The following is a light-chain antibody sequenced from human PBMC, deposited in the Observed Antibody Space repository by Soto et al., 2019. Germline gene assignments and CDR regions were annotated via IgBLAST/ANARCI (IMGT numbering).Light chain of an antibody. V-gene: IGKV1-39*01. CDR2: VAS. Sequence: DIQMTQSPSSLSTSVGDKVTITCRASQSISKYLNWYQQKPGKAPKLLISVASSLQSEVPSRFSGDGSETDFTLSISSLQPEDSANYYCQQSFTTPFTFGPGTKVDVK. CDR3: QQSFTTPFT. J-gene: IGKJ3*01. CDR1: QSISKY.